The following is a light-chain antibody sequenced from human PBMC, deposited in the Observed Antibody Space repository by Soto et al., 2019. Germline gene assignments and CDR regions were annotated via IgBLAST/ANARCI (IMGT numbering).Light chain of an antibody. CDR2: EGT. J-gene: IGLJ2*01. V-gene: IGLV2-23*01. CDR1: SSDVGSYNF. CDR3: CSYAGPSTI. Sequence: QSVLTQPASVSGSPGQSITISCTGTSSDVGSYNFVSWFQQHPGKVPKLIIYEGTERPSGVSNRFSASKSGNTASLTISGLQPEDEADYYCCSYAGPSTIFGGGTKVTVL.